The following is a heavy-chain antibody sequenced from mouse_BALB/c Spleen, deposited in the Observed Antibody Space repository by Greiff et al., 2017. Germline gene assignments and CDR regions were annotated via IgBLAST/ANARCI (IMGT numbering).Heavy chain of an antibody. CDR2: IWAGGST. D-gene: IGHD1-1*01. J-gene: IGHJ3*01. CDR3: ASYYGSPLAY. CDR1: GFSLTSYG. Sequence: VKLVESGPGLVAPSQSLSITCTVSGFSLTSYGVHWVRQPPGKGLEWLGVIWAGGSTNYNSALMSRLSISKDNSKSQVFLKMNSLQTDDTAMYYCASYYGSPLAYWGQGTLVTVSA. V-gene: IGHV2-9*02.